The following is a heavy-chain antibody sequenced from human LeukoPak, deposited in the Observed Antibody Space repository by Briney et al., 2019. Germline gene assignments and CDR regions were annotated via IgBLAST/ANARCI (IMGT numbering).Heavy chain of an antibody. D-gene: IGHD3-22*01. Sequence: PGGSLRLSRAVSGFTLSIHAVSWVRQAPGKGLEWLSGISSSGDATSHADSVRGRFSISRDNSRNTLYLQINSLRVEDTAAYYCATRNYYDSRCYYYYYFDFWGQGTLVTVSS. CDR2: ISSSGDAT. CDR3: ATRNYYDSRCYYYYYFDF. V-gene: IGHV3-23*01. CDR1: GFTLSIHA. J-gene: IGHJ4*02.